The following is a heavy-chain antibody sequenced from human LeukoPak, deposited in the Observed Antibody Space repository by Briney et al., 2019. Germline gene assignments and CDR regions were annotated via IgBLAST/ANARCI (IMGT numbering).Heavy chain of an antibody. V-gene: IGHV3-23*01. J-gene: IGHJ4*02. CDR3: AKPLHYDSSPHGGY. CDR1: GFTFSSYA. Sequence: GGSLRLSCAASGFTFSSYAMSWVRQARGKGLEWGSAISGSGGSTYYADSVKGRFTISRDNSKNTLYLQMNSLRAEDTAVYYCAKPLHYDSSPHGGYWGEGTLVSVSS. CDR2: ISGSGGST. D-gene: IGHD3-22*01.